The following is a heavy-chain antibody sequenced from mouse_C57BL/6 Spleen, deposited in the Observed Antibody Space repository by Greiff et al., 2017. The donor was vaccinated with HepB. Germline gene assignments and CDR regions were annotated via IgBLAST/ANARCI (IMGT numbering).Heavy chain of an antibody. CDR3: ASLNWDAEVYYFDY. CDR2: INPNNGGT. V-gene: IGHV1-22*01. J-gene: IGHJ2*01. CDR1: GYTFTDYN. Sequence: EVQLQQSGPELVKPGASVKMSCKASGYTFTDYNMHWVKQSHGKSLEWIGYINPNNGGTSYNQKFKGKATLTVNKSSSTAYMELRSLTSEDSAVYYCASLNWDAEVYYFDYWGQGTTLTVSS. D-gene: IGHD4-1*02.